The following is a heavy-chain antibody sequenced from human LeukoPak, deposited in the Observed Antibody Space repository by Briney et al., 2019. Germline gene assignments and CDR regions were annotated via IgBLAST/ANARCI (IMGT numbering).Heavy chain of an antibody. CDR2: ISSGGSTI. CDR1: GFTFSSFE. CDR3: ARGRYDSSGYYPIFDF. J-gene: IGHJ4*02. D-gene: IGHD3-22*01. V-gene: IGHV3-48*03. Sequence: PGGSLRLSCAASGFTFSSFEMKWVRQAPGKGLEWVSYISSGGSTIYYADSVKGRFTISRDNAKNSLYLQMNSLRAEDTAVYYCARGRYDSSGYYPIFDFWGQGTLVTVSS.